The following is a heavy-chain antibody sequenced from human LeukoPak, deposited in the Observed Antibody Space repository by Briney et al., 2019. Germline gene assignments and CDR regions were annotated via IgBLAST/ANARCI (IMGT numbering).Heavy chain of an antibody. CDR2: IIPIFGTA. CDR3: AAPQSRISSYYYVMDV. J-gene: IGHJ6*02. V-gene: IGHV1-69*13. Sequence: SVKVSCKASGGTFSSYAISWVRQAPGQGLEWMGGIIPIFGTANYAQKFQGRVTITADESTSTAYMELSSLRSEDTAVYYCAAPQSRISSYYYVMDVWGQGTTVTVSS. CDR1: GGTFSSYA. D-gene: IGHD2-15*01.